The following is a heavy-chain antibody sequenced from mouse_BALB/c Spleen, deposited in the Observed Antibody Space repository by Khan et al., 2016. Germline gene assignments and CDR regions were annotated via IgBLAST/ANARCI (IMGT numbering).Heavy chain of an antibody. J-gene: IGHJ4*01. CDR2: ILPGNANS. Sequence: QVQLQQPGAELMKPGASVMISCKATGYTFSNYWIEWVKQRPGHGLEWIGDILPGNANSNYNENLKGKATLTADTSSNTAYMQLSSLTSEDSAVYYCARAWYSMDYWGQGTSVTVSS. CDR3: ARAWYSMDY. V-gene: IGHV1-9*01. CDR1: GYTFSNYW.